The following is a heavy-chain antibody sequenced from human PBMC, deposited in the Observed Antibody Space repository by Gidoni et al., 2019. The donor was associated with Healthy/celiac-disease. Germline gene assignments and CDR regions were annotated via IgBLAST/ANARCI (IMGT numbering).Heavy chain of an antibody. CDR1: GGSFSGYY. V-gene: IGHV4-34*01. Sequence: QVQLQQWGAGLLKPSETLSLTCAVYGGSFSGYYWSWLRQPPGKGLEWIGEINHSGSTNYNPSLNSRVTISVDTSKNQFSLKLSSVTAADTAVYYCARGLSGDYYDSSGYYSFGYWGQGTLVTVSS. J-gene: IGHJ4*02. CDR3: ARGLSGDYYDSSGYYSFGY. D-gene: IGHD3-22*01. CDR2: INHSGST.